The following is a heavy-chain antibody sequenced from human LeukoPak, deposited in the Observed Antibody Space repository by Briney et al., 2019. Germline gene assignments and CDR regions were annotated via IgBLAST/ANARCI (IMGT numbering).Heavy chain of an antibody. D-gene: IGHD3-22*01. CDR3: ARGSNYYDSSGYYYVLDY. V-gene: IGHV1-18*01. CDR2: ISAYNGNT. CDR1: GYTFTSYG. J-gene: IGHJ4*02. Sequence: ASVKVSCKASGYTFTSYGISWVRQAPGQGLEWMGWISAYNGNTNYAQKLQGRVTMTTDTSTSTAYMELRGLRSDDTAVYYCARGSNYYDSSGYYYVLDYWGQGTLVTVSS.